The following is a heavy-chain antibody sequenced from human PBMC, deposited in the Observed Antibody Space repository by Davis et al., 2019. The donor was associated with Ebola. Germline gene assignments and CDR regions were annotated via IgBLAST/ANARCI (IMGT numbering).Heavy chain of an antibody. CDR1: GGSISSGGYY. CDR2: IYYSGST. CDR3: ARDHYYDSSGYYYYYGMDV. D-gene: IGHD3-22*01. J-gene: IGHJ6*04. V-gene: IGHV4-31*03. Sequence: PSETLSLTCTVSGGSISSGGYYWSWIRQHPGKGLEWIGYIYYSGSTYYNPSLKSRVTISVDTSKNQFSLKLSSVTAADTAVYYCARDHYYDSSGYYYYYGMDVWGKGTTVTVSS.